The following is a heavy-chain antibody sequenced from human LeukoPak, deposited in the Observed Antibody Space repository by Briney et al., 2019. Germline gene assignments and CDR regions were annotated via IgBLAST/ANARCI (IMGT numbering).Heavy chain of an antibody. CDR1: GGSISSGGYS. Sequence: PQTLSLTCAVSGGSISSGGYSWSWIRQPPGKGLEWIGYIYHSGSTYYNPSLKSRVTISVDRSKNQFSLKLSSVTAADTAVYYCARGHYSYGYSGWGQGTLVTVSS. D-gene: IGHD5-18*01. CDR2: IYHSGST. V-gene: IGHV4-30-2*01. CDR3: ARGHYSYGYSG. J-gene: IGHJ4*02.